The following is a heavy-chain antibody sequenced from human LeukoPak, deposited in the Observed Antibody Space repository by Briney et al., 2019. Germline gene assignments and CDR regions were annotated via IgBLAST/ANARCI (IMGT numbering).Heavy chain of an antibody. CDR1: GYSFISYG. V-gene: IGHV1-2*02. Sequence: ASVKVSCKASGYSFISYGISWVRQAPGQGLEWMGWINPNSGGTNYAQKFQGRVTMTRDTSISTAYMELSRLRSDDTAVYYCARDLLPGSGSYHNWFDPWGQGTLVTVSS. CDR3: ARDLLPGSGSYHNWFDP. J-gene: IGHJ5*02. CDR2: INPNSGGT. D-gene: IGHD3-10*01.